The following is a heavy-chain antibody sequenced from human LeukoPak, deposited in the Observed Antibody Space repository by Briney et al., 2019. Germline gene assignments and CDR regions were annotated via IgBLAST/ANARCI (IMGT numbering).Heavy chain of an antibody. J-gene: IGHJ2*01. D-gene: IGHD1-26*01. CDR3: ANGGIVGATDVEDWYFDV. Sequence: PGGSLRLSCAASGFTFSSYEMNWLRQAPGQGLEWVSYISSSGSTIYYADSVKGRFTISRDNSKNTLYLQMNSLRAEDTAVYYCANGGIVGATDVEDWYFDVWGRGTLVTVSS. V-gene: IGHV3-48*03. CDR1: GFTFSSYE. CDR2: ISSSGSTI.